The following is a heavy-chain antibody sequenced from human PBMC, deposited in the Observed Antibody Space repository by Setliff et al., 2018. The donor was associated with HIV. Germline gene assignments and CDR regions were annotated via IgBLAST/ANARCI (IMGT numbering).Heavy chain of an antibody. V-gene: IGHV3-48*04. CDR1: GFTFSSYS. D-gene: IGHD3-10*01. CDR2: NGIINGAK. CDR3: AQAQTSVSGSYYQYLQH. J-gene: IGHJ1*01. Sequence: GGSLRLSCAASGFTFSSYSMNWVRQAPGKGLEWISYNGIINGAKHYADSVKGRFTNARDNAKNTLYLQMDSLSAEDTAVYYCAQAQTSVSGSYYQYLQHWGQGTLVTVSS.